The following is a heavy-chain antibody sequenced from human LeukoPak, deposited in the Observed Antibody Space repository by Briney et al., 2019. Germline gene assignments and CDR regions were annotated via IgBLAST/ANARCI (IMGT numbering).Heavy chain of an antibody. CDR2: TYYSGST. Sequence: PQTLSLTCTVSGGSISSGGYYWSWIRQHPGKGLEWIGYTYYSGSTYYNPSLKSRVTISVDTSKNQFSLKLSSVTAADTAVYYCARLLWFGEFLFDPWGQGTLVTVSS. J-gene: IGHJ5*02. V-gene: IGHV4-31*03. D-gene: IGHD3-10*01. CDR3: ARLLWFGEFLFDP. CDR1: GGSISSGGYY.